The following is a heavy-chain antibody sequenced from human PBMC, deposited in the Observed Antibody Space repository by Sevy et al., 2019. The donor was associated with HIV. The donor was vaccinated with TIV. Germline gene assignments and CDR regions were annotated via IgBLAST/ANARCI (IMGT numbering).Heavy chain of an antibody. V-gene: IGHV1-24*01. CDR3: ATTKDYYDTSGYPFDS. Sequence: ASVKVSCKVSGYTLTELSMHWVRQAPGKGLEWMGTFDPEHDEKIYAQKFQGRVTMTEDTSTDTAYMELSRLRSEDTAVYYCATTKDYYDTSGYPFDSWGQGTLVTVSS. CDR1: GYTLTELS. CDR2: FDPEHDEK. D-gene: IGHD3-22*01. J-gene: IGHJ4*02.